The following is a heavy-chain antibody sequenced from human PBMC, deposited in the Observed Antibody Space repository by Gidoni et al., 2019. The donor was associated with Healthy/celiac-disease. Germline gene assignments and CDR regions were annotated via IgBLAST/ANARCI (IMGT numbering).Heavy chain of an antibody. CDR2: IYYSGST. V-gene: IGHV4-59*08. D-gene: IGHD3-22*01. Sequence: QLRLQELGSGLVKRSETVCLICTDSGGCFSSYYWSWIRQHPGKGLEWIGYIYYSGSTNYNPSLKSRVTISIDTSKSQFSLKLSSVTAPVTAVYYCARRLPYYYDSSHDAFNIWGQETMITISS. CDR3: ARRLPYYYDSSHDAFNI. J-gene: IGHJ3*02. CDR1: GGCFSSYY.